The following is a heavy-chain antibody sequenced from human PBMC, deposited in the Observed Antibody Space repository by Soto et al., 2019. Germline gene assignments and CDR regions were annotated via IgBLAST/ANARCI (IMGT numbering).Heavy chain of an antibody. V-gene: IGHV1-18*04. Sequence: ASVKVSCKAYDFSFTSHGISWVRQAPGQGLEWMGWISLYNGNTNYAQQFQGRVTMTTDTSTSTAYMELRSLRSDDTAVYYCARDRRDPTGTFDYWGQGTLVTVSS. CDR2: ISLYNGNT. CDR1: DFSFTSHG. D-gene: IGHD1-1*01. J-gene: IGHJ4*02. CDR3: ARDRRDPTGTFDY.